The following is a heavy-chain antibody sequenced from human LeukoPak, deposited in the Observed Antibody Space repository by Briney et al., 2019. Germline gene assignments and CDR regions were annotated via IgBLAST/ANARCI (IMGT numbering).Heavy chain of an antibody. J-gene: IGHJ4*02. D-gene: IGHD3-10*01. CDR2: ISGSGGST. CDR3: AKDTYGSGSPDY. V-gene: IGHV3-23*01. Sequence: GGSLRLSCAASGFTFSSYAMSWVRQAPGKGLEWVSAISGSGGSTYYADSMKGRFTTSRDNSKNTLYLQMNSLRAEDTAVYYCAKDTYGSGSPDYWGQGTLVTVSS. CDR1: GFTFSSYA.